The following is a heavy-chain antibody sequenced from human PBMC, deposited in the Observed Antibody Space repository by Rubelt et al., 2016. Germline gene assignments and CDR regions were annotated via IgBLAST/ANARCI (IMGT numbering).Heavy chain of an antibody. CDR1: GFTFSIFG. J-gene: IGHJ4*02. CDR2: IGDSGRTT. D-gene: IGHD1-26*01. Sequence: GGGLIQPGGSLRLSSAASGFTFSIFGMSWVRQAPGKGLEWVSFIGDSGRTTYYADSVKGRFTISRDNSENTLHLQMNSLRAEDTAVYYCAKGIDGSYGGPFDSWGQGILVTVSS. CDR3: AKGIDGSYGGPFDS. V-gene: IGHV3-23*01.